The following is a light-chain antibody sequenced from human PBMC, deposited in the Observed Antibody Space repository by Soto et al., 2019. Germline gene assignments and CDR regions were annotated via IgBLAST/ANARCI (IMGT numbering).Light chain of an antibody. CDR3: QQYGSSPQT. V-gene: IGKV3-20*01. J-gene: IGKJ1*01. CDR1: QTVRNNY. Sequence: EIVMKQSPGTLSLSPGERATLSCRASQTVRNNYLAWYQQKPGQAPRLLIYDASSRATGIPDRFSGSGSGTDFTLTISRLEPEDFAVYYCQQYGSSPQTFGQRTKV. CDR2: DAS.